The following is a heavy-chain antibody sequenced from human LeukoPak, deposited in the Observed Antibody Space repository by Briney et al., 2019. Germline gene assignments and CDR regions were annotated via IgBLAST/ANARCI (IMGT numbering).Heavy chain of an antibody. V-gene: IGHV4-39*07. J-gene: IGHJ5*02. CDR1: GDSISSSIYY. Sequence: SETLSLTCTVSGDSISSSIYYWGWIRQPPGKGLEWIGSIYYSGRTYYNPSLKSRVTISVDTSKNQFSLKVTSVTATDTAVYYCARDKSRNWFDPWGQGTLVTVSS. CDR2: IYYSGRT. CDR3: ARDKSRNWFDP.